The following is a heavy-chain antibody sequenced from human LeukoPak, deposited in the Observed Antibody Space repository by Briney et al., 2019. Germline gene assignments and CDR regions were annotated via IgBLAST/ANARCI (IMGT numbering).Heavy chain of an antibody. V-gene: IGHV3-53*01. CDR2: IYRGGST. J-gene: IGHJ4*02. CDR1: GFTVSSDY. D-gene: IGHD4-17*01. CDR3: AGSGDYPARIDY. Sequence: SGGSLRLSCTASGFTVSSDYMSWVRQAPGKGLEWVSVIYRGGSTYYADSVKGRFTISRDNSKNTLYLQMNSLRAEDTAVYYCAGSGDYPARIDYWGQGTLVTVSS.